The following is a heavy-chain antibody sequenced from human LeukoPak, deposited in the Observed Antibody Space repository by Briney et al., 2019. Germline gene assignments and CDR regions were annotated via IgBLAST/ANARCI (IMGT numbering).Heavy chain of an antibody. CDR1: GGSIGSGGYY. Sequence: SETLSLTCTVSGGSIGSGGYYWSWIRQHPGKGLEWIGYIYYSGSTYYNPSLKSRVTISVDTSKNQFSLKLSSVTAADTAVYYCARASGDYYYGMDVWGKGTTVTVSS. V-gene: IGHV4-31*03. D-gene: IGHD4-17*01. CDR3: ARASGDYYYGMDV. CDR2: IYYSGST. J-gene: IGHJ6*04.